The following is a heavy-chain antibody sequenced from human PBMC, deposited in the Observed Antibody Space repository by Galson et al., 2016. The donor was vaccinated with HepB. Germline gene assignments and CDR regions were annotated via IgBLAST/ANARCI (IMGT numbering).Heavy chain of an antibody. CDR2: INPDGSQT. CDR1: GFTFRTSW. J-gene: IGHJ3*01. V-gene: IGHV3-7*03. CDR3: AKRLRSSGSGGSNGAFDV. D-gene: IGHD6-19*01. Sequence: SLRLSCAASGFTFRTSWMSWVRQPPGKGPEWVANINPDGSQTYYVDSVRGRFNISKDNAKNSLYLRMNSLRAEDTALYYCAKRLRSSGSGGSNGAFDVWGQGTTVTVSS.